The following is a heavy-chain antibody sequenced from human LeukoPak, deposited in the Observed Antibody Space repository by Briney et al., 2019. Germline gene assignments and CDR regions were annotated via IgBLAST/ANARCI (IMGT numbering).Heavy chain of an antibody. V-gene: IGHV4-59*01. J-gene: IGHJ1*01. CDR1: GGSISSYY. D-gene: IGHD6-19*01. CDR3: ARGFSVAGIKGYFQH. Sequence: SETLSLTCTVSGGSISSYYWSWIRQPPGKGLEWIGYIYYSGSTNYNPPLKSRVTISVDTSKNQFSLKLSSVTAADTAVYYCARGFSVAGIKGYFQHWGQGTLVTVSS. CDR2: IYYSGST.